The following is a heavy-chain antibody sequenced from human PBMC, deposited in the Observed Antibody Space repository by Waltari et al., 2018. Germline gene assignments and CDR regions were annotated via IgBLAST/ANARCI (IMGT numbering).Heavy chain of an antibody. CDR3: ARETAAGTNYGMDV. V-gene: IGHV4-59*01. J-gene: IGHJ6*02. Sequence: QVQLQESGPGLVKPSETLSLTCTVSGGSISSYYWSWIRQPPGKGLEWIGYIYYSGSTNYNPSLKSRVTISVDTSKNQFSLKLSSVTAADTAVYYCARETAAGTNYGMDVWAKGPRSPSP. D-gene: IGHD6-13*01. CDR1: GGSISSYY. CDR2: IYYSGST.